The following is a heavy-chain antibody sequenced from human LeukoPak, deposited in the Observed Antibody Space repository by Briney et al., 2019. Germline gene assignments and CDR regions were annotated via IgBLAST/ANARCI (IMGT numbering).Heavy chain of an antibody. V-gene: IGHV3-30*04. CDR1: GFTFSSYA. CDR2: ISYDGSNK. J-gene: IGHJ4*02. CDR3: ARDYTKGSGSYYPFDY. D-gene: IGHD3-10*01. Sequence: GGSPRLSCAASGFTFSSYAMHWVRQAPGEGLEWVAVISYDGSNKYYADSVKGRFTISRDNSKNTLYLQMNSLRAEDTAVYFCARDYTKGSGSYYPFDYWGQGTLVTVSS.